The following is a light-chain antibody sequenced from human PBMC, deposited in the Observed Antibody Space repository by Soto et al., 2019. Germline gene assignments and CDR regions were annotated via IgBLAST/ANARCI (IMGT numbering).Light chain of an antibody. CDR3: MQALQTRT. CDR2: LGS. CDR1: QSLLHSNGYTY. Sequence: DIVMTQSPLSLPVTPGEPASISCRSSQSLLHSNGYTYLDWYLQKPGQSPQLLIYLGSNRASGVPDRFSGSGSGTDCTLKISRVEAEDVGVYYCMQALQTRTFGQGTKVEIK. V-gene: IGKV2-28*01. J-gene: IGKJ1*01.